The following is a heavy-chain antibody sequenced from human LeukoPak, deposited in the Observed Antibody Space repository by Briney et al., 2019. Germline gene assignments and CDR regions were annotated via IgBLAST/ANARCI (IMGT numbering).Heavy chain of an antibody. CDR1: GFSFNTYS. D-gene: IGHD3-3*01. CDR3: ARDYDFWSGYLGY. Sequence: GGSLRLSCRASGFSFNTYSMNWVRQAPGKGLEWVSVIRAEGHRTYYADSVKGRFTISRDNAKNSLYLQMNSLRAEDTAVYYCARDYDFWSGYLGYWGQGTLVTVSS. V-gene: IGHV3-21*01. J-gene: IGHJ4*02. CDR2: IRAEGHRT.